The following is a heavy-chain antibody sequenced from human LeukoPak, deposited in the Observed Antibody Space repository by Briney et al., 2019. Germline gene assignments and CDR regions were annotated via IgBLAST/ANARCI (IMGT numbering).Heavy chain of an antibody. Sequence: GGSLRLSCAASGFVFSDYYMGWIRQAPGKGLEWVSYISSSGVTIHYTASVRGRFTSSRDNAKNSLFLQINSLRAEDTAVYYCARDGGGDYVLDCWGQGTLVTVSS. CDR3: ARDGGGDYVLDC. D-gene: IGHD4-17*01. CDR1: GFVFSDYY. CDR2: ISSSGVTI. J-gene: IGHJ4*02. V-gene: IGHV3-11*01.